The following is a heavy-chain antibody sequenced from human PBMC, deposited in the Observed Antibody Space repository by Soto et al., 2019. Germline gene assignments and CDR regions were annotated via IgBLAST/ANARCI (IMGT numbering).Heavy chain of an antibody. D-gene: IGHD3-10*01. CDR2: IYYSGST. J-gene: IGHJ6*02. Sequence: PSETLSLTCTVSGGSISSGGYYWSWIRQHPGKGLEWIGYIYYSGSTYYNPSLKSRVTISVDTSKNQFSLKLSSVTAADTAVYYCAREIPRGYYYYDMDVWGQGTTVTVSS. V-gene: IGHV4-31*03. CDR1: GGSISSGGYY. CDR3: AREIPRGYYYYDMDV.